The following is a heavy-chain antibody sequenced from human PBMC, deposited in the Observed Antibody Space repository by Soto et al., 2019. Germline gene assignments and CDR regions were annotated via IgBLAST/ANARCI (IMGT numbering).Heavy chain of an antibody. J-gene: IGHJ3*01. V-gene: IGHV3-23*01. Sequence: EVQLLESGGGWTQPGGSLRLSCAASGITLSNYAMSWVRQAPGKGLEWVSAISGDGDGTYYADSVQGRFTISRDNSKNTLSLQMNSLRAEDTAVYFCATLPCIVVNDLCYNVFDLWGQGTMVTVSS. CDR3: ATLPCIVVNDLCYNVFDL. CDR1: GITLSNYA. CDR2: ISGDGDGT. D-gene: IGHD2-8*01.